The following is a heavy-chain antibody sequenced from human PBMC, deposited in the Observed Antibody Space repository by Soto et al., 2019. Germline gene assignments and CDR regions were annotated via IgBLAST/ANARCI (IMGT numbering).Heavy chain of an antibody. CDR1: GGSISSGGYY. CDR3: ARDSSGSEGVPFDY. J-gene: IGHJ4*02. Sequence: LSLTCTVSGGSISSGGYYWSWIRQHPGKGLEWIGYIYYSGSTYYNPSLKSRVTISVDTSKNQFSMKLSSVTAAAPAVYYWARDSSGSEGVPFDYWGQGTLVTVSS. D-gene: IGHD3-22*01. V-gene: IGHV4-31*03. CDR2: IYYSGST.